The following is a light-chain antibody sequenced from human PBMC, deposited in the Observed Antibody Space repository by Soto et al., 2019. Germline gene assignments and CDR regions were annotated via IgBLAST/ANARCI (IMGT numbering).Light chain of an antibody. CDR3: QQYTNSRWT. CDR1: QTVASNY. CDR2: GAS. V-gene: IGKV3-20*01. J-gene: IGKJ1*01. Sequence: EIVLTPSPGTLSLSPGERVTLSCRASQTVASNYFAWYQQRPGQAPRLLMNGASTRATGVPDRFSGSGSGTDFTLAISRLEPEDFAVYYCQQYTNSRWTFGQGTKVDIK.